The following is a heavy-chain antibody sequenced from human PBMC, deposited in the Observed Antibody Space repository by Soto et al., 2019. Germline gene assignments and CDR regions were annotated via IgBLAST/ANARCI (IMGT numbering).Heavy chain of an antibody. J-gene: IGHJ6*02. Sequence: GASVKVSCKASGGTFSSYAISWVRQAPGQGLEWMGGIITIFGTANYAQKFQGRVTITADESTSTAYMELSSLRSEDTAVYYCMAGYDFWSGYYKGPQTNYYYYGMDVWGQGTTVTVSS. CDR1: GGTFSSYA. D-gene: IGHD3-3*01. V-gene: IGHV1-69*13. CDR3: MAGYDFWSGYYKGPQTNYYYYGMDV. CDR2: IITIFGTA.